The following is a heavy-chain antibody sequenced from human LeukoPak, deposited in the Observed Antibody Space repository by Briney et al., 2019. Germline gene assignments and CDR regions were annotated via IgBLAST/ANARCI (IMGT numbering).Heavy chain of an antibody. Sequence: PSETLSLTCAVSGVSFNDYYWSWVSQTPGKGLEWIGEINHSGYTNDSPSLKSRVTLSIDTSRKQFSLNLRSVTVADTGIYYCTRVTTGHDYWGQGTLVTVSS. CDR3: TRVTTGHDY. D-gene: IGHD4-17*01. CDR1: GVSFNDYY. J-gene: IGHJ4*02. V-gene: IGHV4-34*01. CDR2: INHSGYT.